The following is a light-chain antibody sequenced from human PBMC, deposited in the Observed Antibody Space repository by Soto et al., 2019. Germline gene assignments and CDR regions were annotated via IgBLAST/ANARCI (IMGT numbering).Light chain of an antibody. Sequence: EIVLTQSPGTLSLSPGERATLSYRASQSVSGTSLAWYQQKPGQAPRLLIFNAVSRAAGIPDRFSGSGSGTDFSLTISRLEPEDFAMYYCQLYDTSPLTFGQGTKVDIK. CDR1: QSVSGTS. CDR2: NAV. CDR3: QLYDTSPLT. V-gene: IGKV3-20*01. J-gene: IGKJ1*01.